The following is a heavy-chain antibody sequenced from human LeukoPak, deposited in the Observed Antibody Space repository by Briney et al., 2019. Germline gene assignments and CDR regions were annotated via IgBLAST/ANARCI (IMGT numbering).Heavy chain of an antibody. CDR1: GFTFSSYW. CDR3: AREAPTDDYDILTGYYKGTEDYFDY. CDR2: IKQDGGEK. V-gene: IGHV3-7*01. Sequence: GGSLRLSCAASGFTFSSYWMSWGRQAPGKGLEWVSNIKQDGGEKYYVDSVKGRFTISRDNAKNSLYLQMNSLRAEDTAVYYCAREAPTDDYDILTGYYKGTEDYFDYWGQGTLVTVS. D-gene: IGHD3-9*01. J-gene: IGHJ4*02.